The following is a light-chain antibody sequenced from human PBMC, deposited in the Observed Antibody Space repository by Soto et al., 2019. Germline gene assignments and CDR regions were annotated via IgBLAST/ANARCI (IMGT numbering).Light chain of an antibody. CDR3: VLHMGSGIWV. CDR1: SGSVSTSYY. Sequence: QTVVTQEPSFSVSPGGTVTLTCGLSSGSVSTSYYPSWYQQTPGQAPRTLIYGTNTRSSGVPDRFSGSILGNKAALTITGAQADDESDYYCVLHMGSGIWVFGGGIKLTVL. J-gene: IGLJ3*02. CDR2: GTN. V-gene: IGLV8-61*01.